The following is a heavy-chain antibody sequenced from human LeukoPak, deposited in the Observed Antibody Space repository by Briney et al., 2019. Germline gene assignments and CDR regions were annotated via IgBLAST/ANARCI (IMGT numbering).Heavy chain of an antibody. D-gene: IGHD3-22*01. Sequence: GGSLRLSCAASGFTFGSYVMSWVRQAPGKGLEWVANINLDGSVRHYVDSARGRFTISRDNAKNSLYLQMNSLRAEDTALYYCATSDDSSGSDWGQGTLVTVSS. CDR3: ATSDDSSGSD. CDR2: INLDGSVR. CDR1: GFTFGSYV. J-gene: IGHJ4*02. V-gene: IGHV3-7*01.